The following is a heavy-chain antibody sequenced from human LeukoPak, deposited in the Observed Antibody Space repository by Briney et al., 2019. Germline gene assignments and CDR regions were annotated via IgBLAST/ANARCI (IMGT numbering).Heavy chain of an antibody. CDR2: IWYDGSHK. CDR1: GFTFSSYR. J-gene: IGHJ4*02. D-gene: IGHD1-20*01. Sequence: GGSLRLSCAASGFTFSSYRMHWVRQAPGKGLEWVALIWYDGSHKYYADSVKGRFTISRDNSKNTLYLQMNSLRAEDTAVYYCAREPFSITGNYYFDYWGQGTLVTVSS. V-gene: IGHV3-33*01. CDR3: AREPFSITGNYYFDY.